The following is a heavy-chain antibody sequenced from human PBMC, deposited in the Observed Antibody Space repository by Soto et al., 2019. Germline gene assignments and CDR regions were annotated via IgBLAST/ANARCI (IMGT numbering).Heavy chain of an antibody. CDR3: AKDHGYCSGGSCYSVGAFDI. J-gene: IGHJ3*02. CDR1: GFTFSSYA. Sequence: GGSLRLSCAASGFTFSSYAMSWVRQAPGKGLEWVSAISGSGGSTYYADSVKGRFTISRDNSKNTLYLQMNSLRAEDTAVYYCAKDHGYCSGGSCYSVGAFDIWGQGTMVTVSS. V-gene: IGHV3-23*01. D-gene: IGHD2-15*01. CDR2: ISGSGGST.